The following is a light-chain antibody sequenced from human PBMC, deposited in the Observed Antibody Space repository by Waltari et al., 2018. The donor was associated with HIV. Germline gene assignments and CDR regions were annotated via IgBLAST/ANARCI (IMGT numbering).Light chain of an antibody. CDR1: QSIDNW. CDR2: RTS. J-gene: IGKJ2*01. CDR3: QQYSTHYA. Sequence: DIQMTQSPSNVSASVGDTVVITCRASQSIDNWLAWYQQKPGRAPRLLVSRTSLLESGVSSRFSGSGSGTEFTLTIRSLQPDDIGTYYCQQYSTHYAFGQGTRVE. V-gene: IGKV1-5*03.